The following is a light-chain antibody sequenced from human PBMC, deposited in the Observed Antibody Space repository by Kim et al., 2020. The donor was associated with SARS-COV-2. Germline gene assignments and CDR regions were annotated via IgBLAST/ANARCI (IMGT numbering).Light chain of an antibody. Sequence: EIVLTQSPGTLSLSPGERATLSCRASQSISSNNLAWYQQKPGQAPRLLIYGASSRATGISDKFSGSGSGTDFTLTISRLEPEDFAVYYCQQYGSPPITFGQGTRLEIK. CDR1: QSISSNN. V-gene: IGKV3-20*01. CDR2: GAS. J-gene: IGKJ5*01. CDR3: QQYGSPPIT.